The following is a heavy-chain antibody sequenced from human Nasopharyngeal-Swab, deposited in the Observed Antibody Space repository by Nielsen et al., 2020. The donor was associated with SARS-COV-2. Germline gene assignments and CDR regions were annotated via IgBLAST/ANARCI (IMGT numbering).Heavy chain of an antibody. D-gene: IGHD3-16*01. CDR3: VRDQTPMLEGWVYFDY. J-gene: IGHJ4*02. CDR2: ISSSGGSI. V-gene: IGHV3-48*03. Sequence: GESLKISCPASGFTFSSYEMNWVRQAPGKGLEWVSYISSSGGSIYYADSVKGRFTSSRDNARNSLYLQMDSLSVEDTAVYYCVRDQTPMLEGWVYFDYWGQGILVTVSS. CDR1: GFTFSSYE.